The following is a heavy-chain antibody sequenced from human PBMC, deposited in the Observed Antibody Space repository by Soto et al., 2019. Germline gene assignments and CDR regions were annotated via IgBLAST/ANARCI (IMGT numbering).Heavy chain of an antibody. J-gene: IGHJ4*02. Sequence: RLSCAAYGFTFSSYSMSWVRQAPGKGLEWVSGFRSGGDDDTTYYADSVRGRFTISRDNSKNTLFLQMNSLRAEDTAIYYCAKKVYSGSGSQFFDYWGQGTLVTVSS. CDR1: GFTFSSYS. V-gene: IGHV3-23*01. CDR3: AKKVYSGSGSQFFDY. CDR2: FRSGGDDDTT. D-gene: IGHD3-10*01.